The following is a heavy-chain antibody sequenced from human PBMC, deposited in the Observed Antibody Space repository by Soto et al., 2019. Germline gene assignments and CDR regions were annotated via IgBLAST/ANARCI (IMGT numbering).Heavy chain of an antibody. CDR2: INSDGSST. V-gene: IGHV3-74*01. J-gene: IGHJ4*02. CDR1: GFTFSSYW. CDR3: ARAETCWSTSCYSVFDS. Sequence: EVQLVESGGGLVQPGGSLRLSCAASGFTFSSYWMHWLRQVPGKGLVWVSRINSDGSSTTYADSVKGRFTISRDNAENTLYLQMNSLRAEDTGVYYCARAETCWSTSCYSVFDSWGQGTLVTVSS. D-gene: IGHD2-2*01.